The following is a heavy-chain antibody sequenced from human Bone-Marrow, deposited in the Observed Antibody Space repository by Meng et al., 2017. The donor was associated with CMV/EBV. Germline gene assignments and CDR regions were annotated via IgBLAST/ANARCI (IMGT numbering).Heavy chain of an antibody. CDR3: AKVGYCSSTSCSNH. D-gene: IGHD2-2*03. CDR1: GFTFGSYA. J-gene: IGHJ4*02. V-gene: IGHV3-23*01. CDR2: ISGSGGST. Sequence: ASGFTFGSYAMRWVRQAPGTGLEWVSAISGSGGSTYYADSVKGRFTISRDNSKNTLYLQMNSLRAEDTAVYYCAKVGYCSSTSCSNHWGQGTLVTVSS.